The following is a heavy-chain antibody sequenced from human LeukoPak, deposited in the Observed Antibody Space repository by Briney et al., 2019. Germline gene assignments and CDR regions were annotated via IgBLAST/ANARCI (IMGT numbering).Heavy chain of an antibody. J-gene: IGHJ4*02. CDR2: IYYTGST. CDR3: ARFSWYIDY. Sequence: SETLSLTCTVSGGSINSDYWSWIRQPPGKGLEWIGYIYYTGSTKYNPSLNSRVTMSIDTSKNQFSLKLSSVTAADTAVYYCARFSWYIDYWGQGTLVTVSS. CDR1: GGSINSDY. V-gene: IGHV4-59*01.